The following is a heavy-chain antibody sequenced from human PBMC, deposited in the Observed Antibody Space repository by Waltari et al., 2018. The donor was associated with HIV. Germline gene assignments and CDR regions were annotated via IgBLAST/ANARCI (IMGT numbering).Heavy chain of an antibody. CDR2: MTSHGKNT. J-gene: IGHJ3*02. CDR3: VKDSGYNSSGGAFDI. CDR1: GFTFSNYP. Sequence: EVQLVESGGGLVQPGGSLRLSCSASGFTFSNYPIHWVRQAPGKGLEYVSAMTSHGKNTYYVDSVKGRFTSSRDNSKNMLYLQMRSLRAEDTALYYCVKDSGYNSSGGAFDIWGQGTMVIVSS. V-gene: IGHV3-64D*06. D-gene: IGHD3-22*01.